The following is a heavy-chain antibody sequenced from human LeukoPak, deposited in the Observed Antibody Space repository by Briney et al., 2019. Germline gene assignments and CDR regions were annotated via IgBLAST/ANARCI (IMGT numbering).Heavy chain of an antibody. V-gene: IGHV3-74*01. Sequence: GGSLRLSCATSGFTLSTSWMHWVRQAPGKGLVWVSRINTDGNTRDYADSVKGRFTISRDNAKNTLYLQMNSLRAEDTAVSYCVRDMGYYDKVWGQGTPVTASS. D-gene: IGHD3-22*01. CDR3: VRDMGYYDKV. J-gene: IGHJ4*02. CDR1: GFTLSTSW. CDR2: INTDGNTR.